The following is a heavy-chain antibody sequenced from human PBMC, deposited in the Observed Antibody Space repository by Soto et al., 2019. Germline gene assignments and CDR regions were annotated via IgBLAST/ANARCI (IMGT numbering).Heavy chain of an antibody. CDR2: IIPIFGTA. J-gene: IGHJ6*02. V-gene: IGHV1-69*13. Sequence: SVKVSCKASGGTFSSYAISWVRQAPGQGLEWMGGIIPIFGTANYAQKFQGRVTITADESTSTAYMELSSLRSEDTAVYYCAREGKLVPPPPRIYGMDVWGQGTTVTVSS. CDR3: AREGKLVPPPPRIYGMDV. CDR1: GGTFSSYA. D-gene: IGHD2-2*01.